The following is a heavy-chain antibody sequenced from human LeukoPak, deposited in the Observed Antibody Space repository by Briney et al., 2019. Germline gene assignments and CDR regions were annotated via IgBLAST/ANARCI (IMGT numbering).Heavy chain of an antibody. J-gene: IGHJ4*02. V-gene: IGHV4-39*01. CDR3: ARHTRYFDY. CDR1: GGSISSSSYY. Sequence: SETLSLTCTVSGGSISSSSYYWGWIRQPPGKGLEWIGCIYYSGSTYYNPSLKSRVTISVDTSKNQFSLKLSSVTAADTAVYYRARHTRYFDYWGQGTLVTVSS. CDR2: IYYSGST.